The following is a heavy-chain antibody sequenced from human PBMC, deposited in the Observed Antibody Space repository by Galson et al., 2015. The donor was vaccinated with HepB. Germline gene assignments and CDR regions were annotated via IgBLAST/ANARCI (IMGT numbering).Heavy chain of an antibody. V-gene: IGHV3-21*06. Sequence: SLRLSCAASGFTFSTYSMSWVRQAPGKGLEWVSSISTSSSYIYYSDSVQGRFTISRDNAKNSLFLQMNSLRAEDTAVYYCARNGARFLEWLPPRFDYWGPGTLVTVSS. J-gene: IGHJ4*02. CDR1: GFTFSTYS. CDR2: ISTSSSYI. CDR3: ARNGARFLEWLPPRFDY. D-gene: IGHD3-3*01.